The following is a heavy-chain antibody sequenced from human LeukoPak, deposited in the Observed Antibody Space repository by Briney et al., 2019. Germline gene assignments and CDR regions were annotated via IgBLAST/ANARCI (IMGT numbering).Heavy chain of an antibody. CDR1: GDSISSYY. D-gene: IGHD5-24*01. V-gene: IGHV4-4*07. CDR3: ARDYNNWYFDL. CDR2: IYPSGSA. Sequence: PSETLSLTCDVSGDSISSYYWSWIRQPAGKGLEWLGRIYPSGSANYNPSLKSRRTMSVDTSKNQFSLRLSSVTAADTAVYFCARDYNNWYFDLWGRGTLVTVSS. J-gene: IGHJ2*01.